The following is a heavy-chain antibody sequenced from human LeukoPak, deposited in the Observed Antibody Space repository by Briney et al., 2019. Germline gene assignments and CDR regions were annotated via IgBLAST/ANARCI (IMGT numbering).Heavy chain of an antibody. CDR1: GXXFTXYX. D-gene: IGHD6-13*01. J-gene: IGHJ4*02. CDR2: IYPGXSDT. V-gene: IGHV5-51*01. Sequence: GESLKISCKGSGXXFTXYXXXXVRXXXXXXXXXMXXIYPGXSDTRYSPSFQGQVTISADKSISTAYLQWSSLKASDTAMYYCARQGIAAAGSEGGLDYWGQGTLVTVSS. CDR3: ARQGIAAAGSEGGLDY.